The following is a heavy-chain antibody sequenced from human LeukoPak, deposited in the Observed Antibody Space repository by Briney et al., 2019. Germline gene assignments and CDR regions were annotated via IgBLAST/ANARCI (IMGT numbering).Heavy chain of an antibody. D-gene: IGHD2-15*01. V-gene: IGHV3-23*01. CDR1: GFTFSSYA. CDR2: ISGSGGST. CDR3: AKGKDNYYYYGMDV. J-gene: IGHJ6*02. Sequence: PGGSLRLSCAASGFTFSSYAMSWVRQAPGKGLEWVSAISGSGGSTYYADSVKGRFTISRDNSKNTLYLQMNGLRAEDTAVHYCAKGKDNYYYYGMDVWGQGTTVTVFS.